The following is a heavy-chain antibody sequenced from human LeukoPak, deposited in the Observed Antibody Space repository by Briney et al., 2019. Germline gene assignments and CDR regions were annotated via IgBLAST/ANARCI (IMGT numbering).Heavy chain of an antibody. J-gene: IGHJ4*02. CDR3: ANVYSRRQHTRFDY. V-gene: IGHV3-43D*03. CDR1: GFTFDDYA. Sequence: GGSLRLSCAASGFTFDDYAMHWVRQAPGKGLEWVSLISWDGGSTYYADSVKGRFTISRDNSKNSLYLQMNSLRAEDTALYYCANVYSRRQHTRFDYWGQGTLVTVSS. CDR2: ISWDGGST. D-gene: IGHD6-13*01.